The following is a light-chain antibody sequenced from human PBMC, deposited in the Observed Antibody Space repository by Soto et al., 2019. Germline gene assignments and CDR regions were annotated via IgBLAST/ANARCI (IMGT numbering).Light chain of an antibody. CDR3: CSYADIYTYV. J-gene: IGLJ1*01. CDR2: DVT. V-gene: IGLV2-11*01. Sequence: QSVLTQPRSVSGSPGQSVTISCTGTSSDVGDYNYVSWYQHHAGKAPKLMIYDVTKRPSGVPHRFSGSKSGSTASLTISGLQADDEADYYCCSYADIYTYVFGTGTKFTVL. CDR1: SSDVGDYNY.